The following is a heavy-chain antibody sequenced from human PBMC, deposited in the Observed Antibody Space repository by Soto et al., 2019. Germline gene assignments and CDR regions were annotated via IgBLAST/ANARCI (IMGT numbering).Heavy chain of an antibody. J-gene: IGHJ6*02. CDR1: GYTFTSYG. CDR2: ISAYNGNT. CDR3: ARGRRITIFGVPNPSHGMDV. Sequence: ASVKVSCKASGYTFTSYGISWVRQAPGQGLEWMGWISAYNGNTNYAQKPQGRVTMTTDTSTSTAYMELRSLRSDDTAVYYCARGRRITIFGVPNPSHGMDVWGQGTTVTVSS. D-gene: IGHD3-3*01. V-gene: IGHV1-18*01.